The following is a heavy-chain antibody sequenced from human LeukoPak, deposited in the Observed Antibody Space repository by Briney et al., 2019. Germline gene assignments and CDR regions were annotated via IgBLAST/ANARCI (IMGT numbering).Heavy chain of an antibody. D-gene: IGHD2/OR15-2a*01. Sequence: GGSLRLSCAASGFTFSSYWMHWVRQAPGKGLVWVSRINSDGSWTSYADSVKGRFTISKDNAKNTVYLQMNNLRAEDTAVYYCVSFYETYWGRGTLVTVSS. CDR3: VSFYETY. CDR2: INSDGSWT. V-gene: IGHV3-74*01. CDR1: GFTFSSYW. J-gene: IGHJ4*02.